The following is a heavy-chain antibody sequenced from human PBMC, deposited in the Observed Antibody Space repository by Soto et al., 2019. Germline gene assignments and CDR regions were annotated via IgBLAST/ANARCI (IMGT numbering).Heavy chain of an antibody. D-gene: IGHD2-2*01. CDR1: GGSINSYY. J-gene: IGHJ4*02. Sequence: SETLSLTCTVSGGSINSYYWSWIRQPAGKGLEWIGRIYTSGSTNYNPSLKSRVTMSVDTSKNQFSLKLSSVTAADTAVYYCARVISSRDEYFDYWGQGTVVTVSS. V-gene: IGHV4-4*07. CDR2: IYTSGST. CDR3: ARVISSRDEYFDY.